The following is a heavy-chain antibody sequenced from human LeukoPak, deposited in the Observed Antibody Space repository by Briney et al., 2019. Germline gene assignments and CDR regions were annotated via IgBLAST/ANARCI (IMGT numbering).Heavy chain of an antibody. CDR3: ARGVTMVRGVIPREYYFDY. D-gene: IGHD3-10*01. CDR1: GYTFTGHY. Sequence: ASVKVSCKASGYTFTGHYMHWVRQAPGQGLEWMGWINPNSGGTNYAQKFQGRVTMTRDTSISTAYMELSRLRSDDTAVYYCARGVTMVRGVIPREYYFDYWGQGTLVTVSS. V-gene: IGHV1-2*02. J-gene: IGHJ4*02. CDR2: INPNSGGT.